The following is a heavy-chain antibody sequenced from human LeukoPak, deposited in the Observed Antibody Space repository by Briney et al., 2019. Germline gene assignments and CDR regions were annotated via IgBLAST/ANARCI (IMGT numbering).Heavy chain of an antibody. CDR2: ITASGDNT. CDR3: AKGNGYTYGRYYFDY. D-gene: IGHD5-18*01. V-gene: IGHV3-23*01. J-gene: IGHJ4*02. Sequence: PGGSLRLSCAASGFTFSSHAMGWVRQAPGKGLEWVSAITASGDNTYYADSVKGRFTISRDNSKNTLYLQMNSLRAEDTAVYYCAKGNGYTYGRYYFDYWGQGTLVTVSS. CDR1: GFTFSSHA.